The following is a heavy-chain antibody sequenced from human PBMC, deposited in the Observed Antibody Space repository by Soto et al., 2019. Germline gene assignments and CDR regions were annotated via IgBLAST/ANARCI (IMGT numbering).Heavy chain of an antibody. CDR1: GFTFSAYA. Sequence: QVQLLESGGGVVQPGRSLRLSCAASGFTFSAYAFHWVRQAPGKGLEWLSVISYDGRETHYADSVEGRFIISRDSSKKTAYLQMNSLRGDYTAVYFCATDPVAVTGSFIDSWGQGTLVTVSS. V-gene: IGHV3-30-3*01. D-gene: IGHD2-21*02. CDR2: ISYDGRET. J-gene: IGHJ4*02. CDR3: ATDPVAVTGSFIDS.